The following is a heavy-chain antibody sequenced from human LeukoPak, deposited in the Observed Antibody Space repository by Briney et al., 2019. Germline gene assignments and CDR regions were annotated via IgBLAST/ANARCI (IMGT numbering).Heavy chain of an antibody. D-gene: IGHD2-2*01. V-gene: IGHV1-2*02. J-gene: IGHJ5*02. CDR1: GYTFTGYY. CDR2: INPNSGGT. Sequence: GASVKVSCKASGYTFTGYYMHWVRQAPGQGLEWMGWINPNSGGTNYAQKFQGRVTLTRETSISTAYMELRRLRSDDTAVYHCARAPGIGYCSSTSCYQHYWFDPWGQGTLVTVSS. CDR3: ARAPGIGYCSSTSCYQHYWFDP.